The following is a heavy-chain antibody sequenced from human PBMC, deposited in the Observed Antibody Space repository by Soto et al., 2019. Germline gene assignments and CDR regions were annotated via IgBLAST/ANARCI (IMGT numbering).Heavy chain of an antibody. V-gene: IGHV1-18*01. D-gene: IGHD4-4*01. J-gene: IGHJ6*02. Sequence: VKVSCKASGYTFTSYGISWVRQAPGQGLEWMGWISAYNGNTNYAQKLQGRVTMTTDTSTSTAYMELRSLRSDDTAVYYCARGSSTVTYYYYYGMDVWGQGTTVTVSS. CDR3: ARGSSTVTYYYYYGMDV. CDR2: ISAYNGNT. CDR1: GYTFTSYG.